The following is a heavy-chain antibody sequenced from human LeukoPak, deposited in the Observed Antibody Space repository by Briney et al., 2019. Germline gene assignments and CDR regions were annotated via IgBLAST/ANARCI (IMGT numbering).Heavy chain of an antibody. D-gene: IGHD3-22*01. CDR3: ARKDYYDSSGLPRDY. CDR2: INPSGSST. V-gene: IGHV1-46*01. Sequence: ASVKVSCKASGYAFTRHYMHWVRQAPGQGLEWMGLINPSGSSTIYAQKFQGRVTMTRYMSTSTDYMELRSLRSDDTAVYYCARKDYYDSSGLPRDYWGQGTLVTVSS. J-gene: IGHJ4*02. CDR1: GYAFTRHY.